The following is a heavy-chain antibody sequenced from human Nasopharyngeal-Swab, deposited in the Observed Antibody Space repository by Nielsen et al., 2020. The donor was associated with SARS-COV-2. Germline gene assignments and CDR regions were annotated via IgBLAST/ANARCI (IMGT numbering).Heavy chain of an antibody. CDR1: GGSINSYY. V-gene: IGHV4-4*07. D-gene: IGHD3-3*01. CDR3: ARAPVGSGYRYFDY. J-gene: IGHJ4*02. CDR2: IYTSGYT. Sequence: SETLSLTCTVSGGSINSYYWNWIRQPAGKGLEWIGRIYTSGYTNYNPSLKSRVTISVDTSKNQFSLSLTSVTAADTAVYYCARAPVGSGYRYFDYWGQGALVTVSS.